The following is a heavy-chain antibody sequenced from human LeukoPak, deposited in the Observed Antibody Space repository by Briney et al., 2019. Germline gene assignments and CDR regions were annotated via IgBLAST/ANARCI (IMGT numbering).Heavy chain of an antibody. CDR2: IYYSGST. CDR1: GGSVSSYY. D-gene: IGHD1-7*01. Sequence: SETLSLTCTVSGGSVSSYYWSWIRQPPGKGLEWIGYIYYSGSTNYNPSLKSRVTISVDTSKNQFSLKLSSVTAADTAVYHCARDNWNYGSSMNVWGQGTTVTVSS. J-gene: IGHJ6*02. CDR3: ARDNWNYGSSMNV. V-gene: IGHV4-59*02.